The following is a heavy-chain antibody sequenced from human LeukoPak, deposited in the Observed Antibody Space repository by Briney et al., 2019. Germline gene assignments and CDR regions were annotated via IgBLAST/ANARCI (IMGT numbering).Heavy chain of an antibody. CDR1: GYTFTDYY. D-gene: IGHD5-12*01. Sequence: ASVKVSCKTSGYTFTDYYMHWVRQAPGQGLEWMGWISAYNGNTNYAQKLQGRVTMTTDTSTSTAYMELRSLRSDVTAVYYCASRGQDRDWFDPWGQGTLVTVSS. V-gene: IGHV1-18*04. J-gene: IGHJ5*02. CDR2: ISAYNGNT. CDR3: ASRGQDRDWFDP.